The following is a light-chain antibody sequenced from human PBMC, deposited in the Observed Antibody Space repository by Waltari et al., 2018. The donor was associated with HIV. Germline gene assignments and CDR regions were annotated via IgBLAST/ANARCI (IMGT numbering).Light chain of an antibody. J-gene: IGLJ2*01. Sequence: QSALTQPRSVSGSPGQSVTISCTGTSSDVGGYNYVSWYQQHPGKAPKLLIYGVSSRPSGVSNRFSGSRSGNTASLTISGLQADDEAHYYCSAYTTYSPLAVFGGGTKLTVL. CDR3: SAYTTYSPLAV. CDR2: GVS. V-gene: IGLV2-14*01. CDR1: SSDVGGYNY.